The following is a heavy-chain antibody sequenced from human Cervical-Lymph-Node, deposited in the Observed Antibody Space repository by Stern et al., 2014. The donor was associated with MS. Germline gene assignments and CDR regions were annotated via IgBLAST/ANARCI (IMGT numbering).Heavy chain of an antibody. CDR1: GGSITSSGKY. Sequence: VHLVESGPGLVKPSQTLSLTCTVSGGSITSSGKYWSWIRQYPGKGLEWIGYIYYTGSTYYNPSLKSRVTMSLDTSKNQFSLKLTSVTAADTAVYYCAREVRLGGTTFDYWGQGTLVTVSS. D-gene: IGHD1-7*01. CDR2: IYYTGST. J-gene: IGHJ4*02. CDR3: AREVRLGGTTFDY. V-gene: IGHV4-31*03.